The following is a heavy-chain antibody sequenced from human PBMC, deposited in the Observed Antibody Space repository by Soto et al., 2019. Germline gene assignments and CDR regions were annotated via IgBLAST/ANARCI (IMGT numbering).Heavy chain of an antibody. V-gene: IGHV3-53*02. CDR2: IYSGGTT. J-gene: IGHJ4*02. D-gene: IGHD7-27*01. CDR3: ASGDRGALDY. CDR1: GFSVSSNY. Sequence: EVHLVETGGGLIQPGGSLRLSCAASGFSVSSNYMSWVRQAPGKGLEWVSVIYSGGTTYYADSVKGRFTISRDNSKNTLYLQMNSLRAEDTAVYYCASGDRGALDYWGQGTLVTVSS.